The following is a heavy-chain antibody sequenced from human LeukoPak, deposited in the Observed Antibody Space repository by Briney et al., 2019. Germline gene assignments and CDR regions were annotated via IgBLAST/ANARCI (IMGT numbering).Heavy chain of an antibody. CDR1: GFTFSSYS. D-gene: IGHD5-24*01. CDR3: ARGGRRDGYDPFDY. CDR2: ISSSGSTI. J-gene: IGHJ4*02. Sequence: PGGSLRLSCAASGFTFSSYSMNWVHQAPGKGLEWVSYISSSGSTIYYADSVKGRFTISRDNAKNSLYLQMNSLRAEDTAVYYCARGGRRDGYDPFDYWGQGTLVTVSS. V-gene: IGHV3-48*04.